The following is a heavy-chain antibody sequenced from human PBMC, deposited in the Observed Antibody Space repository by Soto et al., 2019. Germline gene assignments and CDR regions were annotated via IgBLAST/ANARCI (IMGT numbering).Heavy chain of an antibody. J-gene: IGHJ3*02. V-gene: IGHV5-51*01. Sequence: GESLKISCKGSGYSFTSYWIGWVRQMPGKGLEWMGIIYPGDSDTRYSPSFQGQVTISADKSISTAYLQWSSLKASDTAMYYCARHHIANRGSYDPGAAFDIWGQGTMVTVSS. CDR1: GYSFTSYW. CDR3: ARHHIANRGSYDPGAAFDI. D-gene: IGHD1-26*01. CDR2: IYPGDSDT.